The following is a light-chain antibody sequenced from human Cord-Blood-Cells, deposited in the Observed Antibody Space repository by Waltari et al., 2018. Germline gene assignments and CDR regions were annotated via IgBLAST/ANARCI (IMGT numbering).Light chain of an antibody. V-gene: IGLV2-14*01. CDR1: SSDVGGTNH. Sequence: QSALTQPASVTGSPGQSITISSTGTSSDVGGTNHVSWYQQHPVKAPKLMIYEVSNRPSGGSNRFSGFKYCRTASLNISGLQDEDEADYYCSAYTSSSTVVFGGGTKLPVL. J-gene: IGLJ2*01. CDR2: EVS. CDR3: SAYTSSSTVV.